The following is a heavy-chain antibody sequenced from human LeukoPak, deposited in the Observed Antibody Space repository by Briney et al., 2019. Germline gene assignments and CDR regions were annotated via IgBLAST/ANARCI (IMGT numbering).Heavy chain of an antibody. V-gene: IGHV4-59*08. CDR1: GGSISSYY. CDR3: ARHHDSGTYPLDY. J-gene: IGHJ4*02. D-gene: IGHD1-26*01. Sequence: SETLSLTCTVSGGSISSYYWSWIRQPPGKGLEWIGYIYYSGSTNYNPSLKSRVTISVDTSKNQFSLKVSSVTAADTAVYYCARHHDSGTYPLDYWGQGTLVTVSS. CDR2: IYYSGST.